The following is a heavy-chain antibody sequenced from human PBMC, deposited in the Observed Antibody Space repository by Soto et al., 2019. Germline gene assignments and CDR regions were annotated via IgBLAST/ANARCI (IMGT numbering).Heavy chain of an antibody. Sequence: GGSLRLSCAASGFAYRAYAMIWVRQGPGKGLEWGTAILGRGGSTYYADSVKGRFSISRCNPKNTRYLQMNTLRAEDTVVYYCARDKVGAYFDYWGQGTPVT. CDR1: GFAYRAYA. V-gene: IGHV3-23*01. D-gene: IGHD1-26*01. CDR2: ILGRGGST. J-gene: IGHJ4*02. CDR3: ARDKVGAYFDY.